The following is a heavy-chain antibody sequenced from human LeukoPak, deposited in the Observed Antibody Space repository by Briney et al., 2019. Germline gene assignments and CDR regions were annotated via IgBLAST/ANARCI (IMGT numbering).Heavy chain of an antibody. CDR2: ISYDGSNK. V-gene: IGHV3-30*18. CDR1: GFTFSSYG. Sequence: GGSLRLSCAASGFTFSSYGMHWVRQAPGKGLEWVAVISYDGSNKYYADSVKGRFTISRDNSKNTLYLQMNSLRAEDTAVYYCAKDFLLAYYYDSSGSWIFDYWGQGTLVTVSS. CDR3: AKDFLLAYYYDSSGSWIFDY. J-gene: IGHJ4*02. D-gene: IGHD3-22*01.